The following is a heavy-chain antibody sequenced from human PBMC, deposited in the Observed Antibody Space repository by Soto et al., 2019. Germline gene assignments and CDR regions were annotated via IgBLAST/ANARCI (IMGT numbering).Heavy chain of an antibody. D-gene: IGHD2-15*01. CDR1: GFTFDDYA. V-gene: IGHV3-9*01. Sequence: EVQLVESGGGLVQPGRSLRLSCAASGFTFDDYAMHWVRQAPGKGLEWVSGISWNSGSIGYADSVKGRFTISRDNAKNSLYLQMNSLRAEDTALYYCAKVLRGGSYYYGMDVWGQGTTVTVSS. CDR2: ISWNSGSI. J-gene: IGHJ6*02. CDR3: AKVLRGGSYYYGMDV.